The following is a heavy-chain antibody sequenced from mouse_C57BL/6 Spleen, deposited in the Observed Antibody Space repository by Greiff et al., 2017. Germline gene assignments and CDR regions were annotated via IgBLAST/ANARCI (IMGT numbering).Heavy chain of an antibody. J-gene: IGHJ4*01. D-gene: IGHD3-2*02. V-gene: IGHV1-7*01. CDR2: INPSSGYT. Sequence: QVQLQQSGAELAKPGASVKLSCKASGYTFTSYWMHWVKQRPGQGLEWIGYINPSSGYTKYNQKFKDKATLTADTSSSTAYMQLSSLNYEDSAVYYCARGDSSGHGAMDYWGQGTSVTVSS. CDR1: GYTFTSYW. CDR3: ARGDSSGHGAMDY.